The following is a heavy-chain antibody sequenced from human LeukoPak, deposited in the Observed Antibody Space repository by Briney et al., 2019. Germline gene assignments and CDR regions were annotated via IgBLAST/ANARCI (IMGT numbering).Heavy chain of an antibody. J-gene: IGHJ4*02. CDR3: AKVRSGWYYFDY. V-gene: IGHV3-23*01. CDR2: LDGSGGST. D-gene: IGHD6-19*01. Sequence: GGSLRLSCAASGFTFSSYAMSWVRQVPGKGLEWVSGLDGSGGSTHYADSVKGRFTISRDNAKNTLYLQVNSLRAEDTAVYYCAKVRSGWYYFDYWGQGTLVTVSS. CDR1: GFTFSSYA.